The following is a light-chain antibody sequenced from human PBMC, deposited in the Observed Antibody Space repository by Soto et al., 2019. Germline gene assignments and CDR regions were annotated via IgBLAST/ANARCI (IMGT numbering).Light chain of an antibody. Sequence: IQMTQSPSSLSASVGDRVTITCQESQGITNYLNWYQQKPGKAPKLLIYGASNLETGVPSRFIGSGPGTDFTFTIRSMQAEDIATDFCQQYDSVFTFGQGTRLEIK. V-gene: IGKV1-33*01. CDR1: QGITNY. CDR2: GAS. CDR3: QQYDSVFT. J-gene: IGKJ5*01.